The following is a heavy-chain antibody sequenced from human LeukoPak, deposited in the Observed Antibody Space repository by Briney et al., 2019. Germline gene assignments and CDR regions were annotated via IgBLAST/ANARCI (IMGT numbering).Heavy chain of an antibody. CDR1: GFTFSSYG. D-gene: IGHD6-19*01. CDR2: ISYDGSNK. V-gene: IGHV3-30*18. Sequence: PGRSLRLSCAASGFTFSSYGMHWVRQAPGKGLEWVAVISYDGSNKYYADSVKGRFTISRDNSKNTLYLQMNSLRAEDTAVYYCAKEVSPPSRYSSGWAFDYWGQGTLVTVSS. J-gene: IGHJ4*02. CDR3: AKEVSPPSRYSSGWAFDY.